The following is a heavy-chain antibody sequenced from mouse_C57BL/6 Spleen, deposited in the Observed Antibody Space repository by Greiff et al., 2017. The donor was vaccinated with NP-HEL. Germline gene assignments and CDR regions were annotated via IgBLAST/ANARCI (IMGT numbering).Heavy chain of an antibody. CDR3: ARNGITTVVATGYFDV. CDR2: IWTGGGT. CDR1: GFSFTSYA. D-gene: IGHD1-1*01. J-gene: IGHJ1*03. Sequence: VQWVESGPGLVAPSQSLSITCTVSGFSFTSYAISWVRQPPGKGLEWLGVIWTGGGTNYNSALKSRLSISKDNSKSQVFLKMNSLQTDDTARYYCARNGITTVVATGYFDVWGTGTTVTVSS. V-gene: IGHV2-9-1*01.